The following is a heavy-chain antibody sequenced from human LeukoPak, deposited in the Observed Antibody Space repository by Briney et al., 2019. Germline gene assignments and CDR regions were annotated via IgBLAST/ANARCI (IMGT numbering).Heavy chain of an antibody. CDR2: ISWNSGDI. V-gene: IGHV3-9*01. CDR3: AKVRGYSYGPFDY. Sequence: GGSLRLSCAASGFTFDDYAMHWVRQAPGKGLEWVSGISWNSGDIGYADSVKGRFTIFRDNAKNSLYLQMNSLRAEDTALYYCAKVRGYSYGPFDYWGQGTLVTVSS. J-gene: IGHJ4*02. CDR1: GFTFDDYA. D-gene: IGHD5-18*01.